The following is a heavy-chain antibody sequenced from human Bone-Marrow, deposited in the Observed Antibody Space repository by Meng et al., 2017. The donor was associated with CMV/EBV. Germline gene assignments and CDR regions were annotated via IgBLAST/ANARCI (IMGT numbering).Heavy chain of an antibody. CDR2: IRSKANSYAT. CDR1: GFTFSGSA. J-gene: IGHJ4*02. V-gene: IGHV3-73*01. D-gene: IGHD2-2*01. CDR3: TTVSVVVPAAPD. Sequence: GESLKISCAASGFTFSGSAMHWVRQASGKGLEWVGRIRSKANSYATAYAASVKGRFTISRDDSKNTLYLQMNSLKTEDTAVYYCTTVSVVVPAAPDWGQGTLVTVSS.